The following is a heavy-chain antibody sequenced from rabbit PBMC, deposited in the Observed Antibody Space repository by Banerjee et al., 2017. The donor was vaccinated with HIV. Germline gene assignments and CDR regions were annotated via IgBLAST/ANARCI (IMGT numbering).Heavy chain of an antibody. V-gene: IGHV1S45*01. CDR2: IYSADGST. D-gene: IGHD4-1*01. Sequence: QEQLVESGGGLVKPEGSLTLTCTASGFSFNNKYVMCWVRQAPGKGLEWIACIYSADGSTRYASWAKGRFTISKTSSTTVTLQMTSLTAADTATYFCARSGVDSRFGAFDPWGPGTLVTVS. J-gene: IGHJ2*01. CDR3: ARSGVDSRFGAFDP. CDR1: GFSFNNKYV.